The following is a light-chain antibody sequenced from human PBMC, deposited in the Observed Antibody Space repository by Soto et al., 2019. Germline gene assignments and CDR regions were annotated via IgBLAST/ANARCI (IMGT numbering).Light chain of an antibody. CDR2: EVT. CDR1: SSDVGGYKY. V-gene: IGLV2-14*01. CDR3: SSSSSSSIAYV. J-gene: IGLJ1*01. Sequence: QSVLTQPASVSGSPGQSITISCAGSSSDVGGYKYVSWYQQLPGNAPKLIIYEVTIRPSGVSNRFSGSKSGTTASLTISGLQAEDEADYYCSSSSSSSIAYVFGTGTKVTVL.